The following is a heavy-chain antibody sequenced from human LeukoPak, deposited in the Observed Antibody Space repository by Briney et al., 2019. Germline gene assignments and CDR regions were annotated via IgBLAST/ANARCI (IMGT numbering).Heavy chain of an antibody. V-gene: IGHV3-11*01. CDR1: GFTFSDYY. Sequence: GGSLRLSCAASGFTFSDYYMSWIRQAPGKGLEWVSYISSSGSTIYYADSVKGRFTISRDNAKNSLYLQMNSLRAEGTAVYYCARDRRQLRLGEFSSNWFDPWGQGTLVTVSS. CDR3: ARDRRQLRLGEFSSNWFDP. CDR2: ISSSGSTI. J-gene: IGHJ5*02. D-gene: IGHD3-16*01.